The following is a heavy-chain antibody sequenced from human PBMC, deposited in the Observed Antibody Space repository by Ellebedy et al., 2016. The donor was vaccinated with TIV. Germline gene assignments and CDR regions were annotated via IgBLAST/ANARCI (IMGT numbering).Heavy chain of an antibody. D-gene: IGHD3-22*01. CDR1: GFSFREYY. CDR2: INHGGAIK. V-gene: IGHV3-11*01. Sequence: GESLKISCAASGFSFREYYMSWIRQAPGKGLECVAYINHGGAIKYYADAVRGRFTVARDNAENSLHLQMNSLGAEDTAVYYCARNRNDFDANGYWNYWGPGAQVTVSS. J-gene: IGHJ4*02. CDR3: ARNRNDFDANGYWNY.